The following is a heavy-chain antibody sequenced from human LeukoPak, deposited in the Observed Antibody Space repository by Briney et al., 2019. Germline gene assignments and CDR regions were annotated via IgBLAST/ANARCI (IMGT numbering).Heavy chain of an antibody. CDR2: IIPIFGTA. CDR1: GGTFSSYA. V-gene: IGHV1-69*05. D-gene: IGHD3-9*01. J-gene: IGHJ6*02. Sequence: SVKVSCKASGGTFSSYAISWVRQAPGQGLEWMGGIIPIFGTANYAQKFQGRVTITTDESTSTAYMELRSLRSDDTAVYYCARDLYFDYDTHYYYYGMDVWGQGTTVTVSS. CDR3: ARDLYFDYDTHYYYYGMDV.